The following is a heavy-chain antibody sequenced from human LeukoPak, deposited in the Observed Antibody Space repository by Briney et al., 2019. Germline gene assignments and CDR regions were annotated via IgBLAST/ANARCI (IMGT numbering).Heavy chain of an antibody. CDR3: ARAGSLDY. Sequence: GGSLRLSCVTSGFTFSSYAMHWVRQAPGKGLEWVAVISYDGSNKYYADSVKGRFTISRDNSKNTLYLQMNSLRAEDTAVYYCARAGSLDYWGQGTLVTVSS. CDR2: ISYDGSNK. CDR1: GFTFSSYA. D-gene: IGHD1-26*01. J-gene: IGHJ4*02. V-gene: IGHV3-30-3*01.